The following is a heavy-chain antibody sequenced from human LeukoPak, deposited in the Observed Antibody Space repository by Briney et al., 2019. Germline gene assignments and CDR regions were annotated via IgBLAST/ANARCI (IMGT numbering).Heavy chain of an antibody. D-gene: IGHD2-2*01. J-gene: IGHJ6*03. V-gene: IGHV4-34*01. CDR3: ARHAPKYCSSTSCSGLDYYYYMDV. CDR1: GGSFSGYY. CDR2: INHSGST. Sequence: PSETLSLTCAVYGGSFSGYYWSWIRQPPGKGLEWIGEINHSGSTNYNPSLKSRVTISVDTSKNQFSLKLSSVTAADTAVYYCARHAPKYCSSTSCSGLDYYYYMDVWGKGTTVTVSS.